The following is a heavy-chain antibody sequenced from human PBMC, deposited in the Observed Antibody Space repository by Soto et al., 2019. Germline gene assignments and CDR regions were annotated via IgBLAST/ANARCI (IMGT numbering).Heavy chain of an antibody. Sequence: GGSLRLSCAASGFTFSSYSMNWVRQAPGKGLEWVSSISSSSSYIYYADSVKGRFTISRDNAKNSLYPQMNSLRAEDTAVYYCARDRIAGATTVFDYWGQGTLVTVSS. D-gene: IGHD1-26*01. CDR1: GFTFSSYS. CDR3: ARDRIAGATTVFDY. V-gene: IGHV3-21*01. CDR2: ISSSSSYI. J-gene: IGHJ4*02.